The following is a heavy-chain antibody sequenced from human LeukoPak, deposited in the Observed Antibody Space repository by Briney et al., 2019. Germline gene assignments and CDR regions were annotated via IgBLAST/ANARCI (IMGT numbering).Heavy chain of an antibody. CDR3: ARVKYYDILTGYPYWYFDL. J-gene: IGHJ2*01. V-gene: IGHV4-59*01. CDR2: IYYSGST. CDR1: GGSISSYY. D-gene: IGHD3-9*01. Sequence: PSETLSLTCTVSGGSISSYYWIWIRQPPGKGLEWIGYIYYSGSTNYNPSLKSRVTISVDTSKNQFSLKLSSVTAADTAVYYCARVKYYDILTGYPYWYFDLWGRGTLVTVSS.